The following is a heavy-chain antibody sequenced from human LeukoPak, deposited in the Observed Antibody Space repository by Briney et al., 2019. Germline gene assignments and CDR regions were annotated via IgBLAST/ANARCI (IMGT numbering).Heavy chain of an antibody. Sequence: SETLSLTCTVSGGSVSSGNYYWTWIRQPAGKGLEWIGRVYTSGSTNYNPSLKSRVTLSIDTSKNQYSLKLSSVTAADTAVYYCARGGYTYGHKFGFDIWGQGSMVTVAS. CDR2: VYTSGST. D-gene: IGHD5-18*01. J-gene: IGHJ3*02. CDR3: ARGGYTYGHKFGFDI. V-gene: IGHV4-61*02. CDR1: GGSVSSGNYY.